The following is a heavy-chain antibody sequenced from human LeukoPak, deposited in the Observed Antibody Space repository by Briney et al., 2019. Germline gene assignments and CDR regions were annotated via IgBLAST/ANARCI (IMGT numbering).Heavy chain of an antibody. V-gene: IGHV4-34*01. J-gene: IGHJ6*03. D-gene: IGHD3-22*01. CDR2: INHSGST. CDR3: ARASYDSSGYYYGRSYMDV. Sequence: SETLSLTCAVSGGSFSGYYWSWIRQPPGKGLEWIGEINHSGSTNYNPSLKSRVTISVDTSKNQFSLKLSSVTAADTAVYYCARASYDSSGYYYGRSYMDVWGKGTTVTVSS. CDR1: GGSFSGYY.